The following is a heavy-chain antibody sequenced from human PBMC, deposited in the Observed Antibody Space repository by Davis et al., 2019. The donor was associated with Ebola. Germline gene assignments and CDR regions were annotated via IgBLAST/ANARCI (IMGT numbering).Heavy chain of an antibody. Sequence: GESLKISCAASGFTFSGSAMHWVRQASGKGLEWVGRIRSKANSYATAYAASVKGRFTISRDDSKHTTYLQMNSLKTEDTAVYYCTSTHSSSVDYWGQGTLVTVSS. CDR1: GFTFSGSA. CDR2: IRSKANSYAT. V-gene: IGHV3-73*01. J-gene: IGHJ4*02. D-gene: IGHD6-13*01. CDR3: TSTHSSSVDY.